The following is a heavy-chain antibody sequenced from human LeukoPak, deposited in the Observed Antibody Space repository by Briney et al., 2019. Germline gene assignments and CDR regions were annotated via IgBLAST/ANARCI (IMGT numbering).Heavy chain of an antibody. CDR2: INPNSGGT. D-gene: IGHD3-22*01. J-gene: IGHJ4*02. CDR1: GYTFTGYY. Sequence: GASVKVSCKASGYTFTGYYMHWVRQAPGQGLEWKGWINPNSGGTNYAQKFQGRVTMTRDTSISTAYMELSRLRSDDTAVYYCARVYGQRGLRGYYDSSGYYPQGPLWYWGQGTLVTVSS. CDR3: ARVYGQRGLRGYYDSSGYYPQGPLWY. V-gene: IGHV1-2*02.